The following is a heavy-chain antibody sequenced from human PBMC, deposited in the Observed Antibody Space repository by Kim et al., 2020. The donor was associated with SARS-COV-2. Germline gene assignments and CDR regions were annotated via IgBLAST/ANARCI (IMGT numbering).Heavy chain of an antibody. D-gene: IGHD6-19*01. CDR1: GYTFSASY. CDR3: ARGVNSGWSPLYVCDI. V-gene: IGHV1-2*02. CDR2: INPNSGGT. Sequence: ASVKVSCKASGYTFSASYMLWVRQAPGQGLEWMGWINPNSGGTNYAQKFQGRVTMTRDTSISTAYMELTSLRSDDTAVYYCARGVNSGWSPLYVCDIWGEGTMVTVSS. J-gene: IGHJ3*02.